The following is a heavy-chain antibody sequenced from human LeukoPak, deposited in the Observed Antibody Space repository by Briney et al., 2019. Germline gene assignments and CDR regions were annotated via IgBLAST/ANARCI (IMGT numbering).Heavy chain of an antibody. CDR2: INPNSGGT. CDR3: ARGGGTYYYDSSGPVTGR. CDR1: GYTFTGYY. D-gene: IGHD3-22*01. V-gene: IGHV1-2*02. J-gene: IGHJ4*02. Sequence: ASVKVSCKASGYTFTGYYMHWVRQAPGQGLEWMGWINPNSGGTNYAQKFQGRVTMTRDTSISTAYMELSRLRSDDTAVYYCARGGGTYYYDSSGPVTGRWGQGTLVTVSS.